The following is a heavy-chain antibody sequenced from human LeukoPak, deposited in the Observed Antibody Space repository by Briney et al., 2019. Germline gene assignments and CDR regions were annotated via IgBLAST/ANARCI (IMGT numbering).Heavy chain of an antibody. CDR1: GFTFSNYG. Sequence: PGRSLRLSCAASGFTFSNYGMHWVRQAPGKGLEWVAVIWYDGSNKYYADSVKGRFTISRDNSKFTLYLQMNSLRAEDTAVYYCARAGATMWDVFDMWGHGTMVTVSS. CDR3: ARAGATMWDVFDM. CDR2: IWYDGSNK. V-gene: IGHV3-33*01. D-gene: IGHD1-26*01. J-gene: IGHJ3*02.